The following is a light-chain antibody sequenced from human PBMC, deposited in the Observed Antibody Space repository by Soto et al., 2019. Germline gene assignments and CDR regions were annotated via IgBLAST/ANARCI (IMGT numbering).Light chain of an antibody. J-gene: IGKJ2*01. Sequence: EIGMTQSPATRSVSPGERATLSCRASQSVSSNLAWYQQKPGQAPRLLIYGASTRATGIPARFSGSRSGTEVTLTINSLQSEDFAVYYGQQYNNWPPYTFGQGTKLEVK. CDR1: QSVSSN. CDR2: GAS. V-gene: IGKV3-15*01. CDR3: QQYNNWPPYT.